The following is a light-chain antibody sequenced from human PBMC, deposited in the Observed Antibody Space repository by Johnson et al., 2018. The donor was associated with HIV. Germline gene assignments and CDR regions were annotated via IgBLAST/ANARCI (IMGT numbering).Light chain of an antibody. CDR2: DNN. CDR3: GTWYSNLITGL. Sequence: QSVLTQPPSVSAAPGQKVTISCSGSSSNIGNNYVSWYQPLTGTAPKLLIYDNNKRPSGIPDRFPGSKSGTSATLGITGIQNGDEADYYCGTWYSNLITGLFGTGTKVTAL. V-gene: IGLV1-51*01. CDR1: SSNIGNNY. J-gene: IGLJ1*01.